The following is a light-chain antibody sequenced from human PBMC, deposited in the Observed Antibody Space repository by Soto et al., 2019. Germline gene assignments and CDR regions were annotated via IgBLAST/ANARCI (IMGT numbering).Light chain of an antibody. CDR2: EGS. Sequence: QSVLTQPASVSGSPGQAITISCTGTSSDVGSYNIVSWYQQHPGKAPKLIIYEGSNRPSGISNRFSGSKSGNTASLTISGLEAEDEAEYFCCSYAPSTTIVVFGGGTKLTVL. V-gene: IGLV2-23*03. J-gene: IGLJ2*01. CDR1: SSDVGSYNI. CDR3: CSYAPSTTIVV.